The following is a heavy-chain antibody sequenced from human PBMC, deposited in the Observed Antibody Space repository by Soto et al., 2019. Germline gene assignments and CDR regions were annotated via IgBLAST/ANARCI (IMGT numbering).Heavy chain of an antibody. D-gene: IGHD6-19*01. CDR3: ARERSTGSSGKRKYNWFDP. Sequence: GPSMILSSAASGFTFSSYGMPWVRQAQGKGLEWVAVMWYDGSNKYYADSGKGRCTKSRDNSKNALYLQRNSLRAEDTAVYYCARERSTGSSGKRKYNWFDPWGQRTLVTLAS. J-gene: IGHJ5*02. CDR1: GFTFSSYG. CDR2: MWYDGSNK. V-gene: IGHV3-33*01.